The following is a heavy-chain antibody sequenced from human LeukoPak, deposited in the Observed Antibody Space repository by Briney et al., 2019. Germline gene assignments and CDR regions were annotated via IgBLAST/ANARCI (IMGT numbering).Heavy chain of an antibody. V-gene: IGHV4-59*01. J-gene: IGHJ3*02. CDR1: GGSISSYY. CDR3: ARAYDILTGTDAFDI. CDR2: IYYSGST. Sequence: PSETLSLTCTVSGGSISSYYWSWIRQPPGKGLEGIGYIYYSGSTNYNPSLKSRVTISVDTSKNQFSLKLSSVTAADTAVYYCARAYDILTGTDAFDIWGQGTMVTVSS. D-gene: IGHD3-9*01.